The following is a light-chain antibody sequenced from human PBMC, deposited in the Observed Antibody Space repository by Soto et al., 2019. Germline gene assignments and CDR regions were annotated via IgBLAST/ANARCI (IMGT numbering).Light chain of an antibody. Sequence: QSALAQPASVSGSPGQSITISCPGSSSDVGGYNYVSWYQQYPGKAPSLMIYEVSNRPSGVSARFSGSKSGNTASLTISGLQAEDEADYYCISYTSSYMYVFGTGTKLTVL. CDR1: SSDVGGYNY. CDR2: EVS. V-gene: IGLV2-14*01. CDR3: ISYTSSYMYV. J-gene: IGLJ1*01.